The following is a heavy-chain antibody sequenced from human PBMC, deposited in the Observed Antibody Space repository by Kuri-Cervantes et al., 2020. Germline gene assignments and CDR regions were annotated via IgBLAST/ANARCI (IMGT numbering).Heavy chain of an antibody. CDR1: GGSISSYY. CDR3: ARVVGSGSYYPLY. J-gene: IGHJ4*02. V-gene: IGHV4-59*01. CDR2: MYYSGST. D-gene: IGHD3-10*01. Sequence: SETLSLTCTVSGGSISSYYWSWIRQLPGKGLEWIGYMYYSGSTNYNPSIKSRVTISVDTSKNQFSLKLTSVTTADTAVYYCARVVGSGSYYPLYWGQGTLVTVSS.